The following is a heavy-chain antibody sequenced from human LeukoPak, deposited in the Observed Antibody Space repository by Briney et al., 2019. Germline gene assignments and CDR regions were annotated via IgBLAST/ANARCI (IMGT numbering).Heavy chain of an antibody. CDR3: AGPHGYCSGGSCYSLAENWFDP. CDR2: FYYSGST. CDR1: GGSISSSSFY. V-gene: IGHV4-39*07. D-gene: IGHD2-15*01. J-gene: IGHJ5*02. Sequence: SETLSLTCTVSGGSISSSSFYWGWIRQPPGKGLEWIGSFYYSGSTYYNPSLKSRVTISVDTSKNQFSLKLSSVTAADTAVYYCAGPHGYCSGGSCYSLAENWFDPWGQGTLVTVSS.